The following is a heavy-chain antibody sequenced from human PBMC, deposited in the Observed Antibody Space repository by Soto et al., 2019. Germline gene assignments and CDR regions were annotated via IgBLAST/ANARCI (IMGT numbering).Heavy chain of an antibody. CDR2: INAGNGNT. CDR1: GYTFTSYA. D-gene: IGHD2-15*01. Sequence: QVQLVQSGAEVKKPGASVKVSCKASGYTFTSYAMHSVRQAPGQRLEWMGWINAGNGNTKYSQKFQGRVTITRDTSASTAYMELSSLRSEDTAVYYCARGPGGPDGPAYYWGQGTLVTVSS. CDR3: ARGPGGPDGPAYY. J-gene: IGHJ4*02. V-gene: IGHV1-3*01.